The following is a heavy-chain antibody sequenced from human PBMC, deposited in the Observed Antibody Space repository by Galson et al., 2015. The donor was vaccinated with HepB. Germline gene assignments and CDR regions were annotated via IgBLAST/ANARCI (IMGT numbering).Heavy chain of an antibody. CDR2: ISYDGSNK. Sequence: SLRLSCAASGFTFSSYGMHWVRQAPGKGLEWVAVISYDGSNKYYADSVKGRFTISRDNSKNTLYLQMNSLRAEDTAVYYCAREPPQRWLQLDAPDYWGQGTLVTVSS. CDR3: AREPPQRWLQLDAPDY. CDR1: GFTFSSYG. J-gene: IGHJ4*02. V-gene: IGHV3-30*03. D-gene: IGHD5-24*01.